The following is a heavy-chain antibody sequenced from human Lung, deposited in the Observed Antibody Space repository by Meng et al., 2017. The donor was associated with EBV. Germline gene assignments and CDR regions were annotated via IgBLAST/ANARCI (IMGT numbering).Heavy chain of an antibody. CDR2: IYYSGDT. CDR3: ARGRQIGWQGGDFAY. J-gene: IGHJ4*02. V-gene: IGHV4-31*03. D-gene: IGHD2-15*01. Sequence: QVQLQESGPGLVKPSQTLSLTCTVSGGSISSGGYYWSWIRHHPGKGLEWIGYIYYSGDTDYNPSLKSRVTISVDTSKNQFSLNLSSVTAADTAVYYCARGRQIGWQGGDFAYWSQGTLVTVSS. CDR1: GGSISSGGYY.